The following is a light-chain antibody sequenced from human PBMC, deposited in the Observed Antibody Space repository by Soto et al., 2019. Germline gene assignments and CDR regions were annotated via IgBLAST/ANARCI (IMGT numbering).Light chain of an antibody. CDR2: DAS. CDR1: QGISTF. J-gene: IGKJ4*01. V-gene: IGKV1-9*01. CDR3: QQVNNYPLT. Sequence: DIQLTQSPSLLSASVGDRVTITCRASQGISTFLARYQQHPGTAPKRLIYDASNLQSGVPSRFSGSGSGTEFTLTISSLQPEDFATYYCQQVNNYPLTFGGGTKVAIK.